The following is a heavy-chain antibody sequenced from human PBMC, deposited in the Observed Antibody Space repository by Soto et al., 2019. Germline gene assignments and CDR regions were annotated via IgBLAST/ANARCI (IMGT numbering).Heavy chain of an antibody. CDR2: IIPILGIA. CDR1: GGTFSSY. J-gene: IGHJ4*02. V-gene: IGHV1-69*02. Sequence: QVQLVQSGAEMKKPGSSVKVSCKASGGTFSSYISWVRQAPGQGLEWMGRIIPILGIANYAQKFQGKVTITADKSTSTAYMELSSLRSEDTAVYYCANLATADTLDYWGQGTLVTVSS. CDR3: ANLATADTLDY. D-gene: IGHD6-13*01.